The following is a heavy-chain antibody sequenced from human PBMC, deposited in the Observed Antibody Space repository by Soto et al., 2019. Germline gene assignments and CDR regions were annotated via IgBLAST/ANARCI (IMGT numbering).Heavy chain of an antibody. CDR2: ISAYNGNT. CDR1: GYTFTNYG. CDR3: ARIVGADRRWFDP. Sequence: ASVKVSCKASGYTFTNYGLTWVRQAPGQGLEWMGWISAYNGNTNYAQNLQGRVTMTTDTSTSTAYMELRSLRSDDTAVYYCARIVGADRRWFDPWGQGTLVTVSS. J-gene: IGHJ5*02. V-gene: IGHV1-18*01. D-gene: IGHD1-26*01.